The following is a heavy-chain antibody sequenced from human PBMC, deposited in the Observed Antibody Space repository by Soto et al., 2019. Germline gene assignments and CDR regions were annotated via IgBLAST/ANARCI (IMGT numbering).Heavy chain of an antibody. CDR3: ARSTMTQDRIFDY. CDR1: GGTFSSYA. D-gene: IGHD3-22*01. J-gene: IGHJ4*02. CDR2: IIPIFGTA. V-gene: IGHV1-69*06. Sequence: ASVKVSCKASGGTFSSYAISWVRQAPGQGLEWMGGIIPIFGTANYAQKFQGRVTITADKSTSTAYMELSSLGSEDTAVYYCARSTMTQDRIFDYWGQGTLVTVSS.